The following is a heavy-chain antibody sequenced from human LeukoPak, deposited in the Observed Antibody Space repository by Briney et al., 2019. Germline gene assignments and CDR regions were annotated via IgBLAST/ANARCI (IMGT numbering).Heavy chain of an antibody. J-gene: IGHJ5*02. CDR1: GFTFSNYD. D-gene: IGHD6-19*01. Sequence: QAGGSLRLSCAASGFTFSNYDMSWVRQAPGKGLEWVSSISDGGGSTYYADSVKGRFTISRDNSKNTLYLQMTNLRAADTAVYYCAKDLSRAVAADWFDPWDQGSLVTVSS. CDR2: ISDGGGST. V-gene: IGHV3-23*01. CDR3: AKDLSRAVAADWFDP.